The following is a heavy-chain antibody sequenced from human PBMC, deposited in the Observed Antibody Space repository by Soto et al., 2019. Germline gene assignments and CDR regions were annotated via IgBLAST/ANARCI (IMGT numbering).Heavy chain of an antibody. J-gene: IGHJ6*02. D-gene: IGHD2-15*01. CDR3: ARDNRIGYCSGGSCYSWDYYYGMDV. Sequence: TSETLSLTCTVSGGSISSGGHYWSWIRQHPGKGLEWIGYIYYSGSTYYNPSLKSRVTISVDTSKNQFSLKLSSVTAADTAVYYCARDNRIGYCSGGSCYSWDYYYGMDVWGQGTTVTVSS. CDR2: IYYSGST. V-gene: IGHV4-31*03. CDR1: GGSISSGGHY.